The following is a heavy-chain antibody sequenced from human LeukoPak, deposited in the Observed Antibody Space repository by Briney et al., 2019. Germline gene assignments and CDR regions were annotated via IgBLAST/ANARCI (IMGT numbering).Heavy chain of an antibody. CDR1: GFTFGDST. CDR2: IRNKANTYAT. D-gene: IGHD3-10*01. V-gene: IGHV3-73*01. J-gene: IGHJ4*02. Sequence: PGGSLRLSCAASGFTFGDSTIYWVRQVSGKGLEWLGHIRNKANTYATAVAASVKGRFTIARDDSKNTAYLQMNSLKSEDTAVYYCSGWDGSYEYWGQGTLVTVSS. CDR3: SGWDGSYEY.